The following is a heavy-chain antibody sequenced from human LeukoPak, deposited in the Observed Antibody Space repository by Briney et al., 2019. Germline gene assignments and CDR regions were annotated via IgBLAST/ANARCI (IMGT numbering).Heavy chain of an antibody. CDR3: AREVEIAVVPAAYDAFDI. Sequence: GASVKVSCKASGYTFTSYGISWVRQAPGQGLEWMGWISAYNGNTNYAQKLQGRVTMTTDTSTSTAYMELRSLRSDDTAVYYCAREVEIAVVPAAYDAFDIWGQGTMVTVSS. D-gene: IGHD2-2*01. V-gene: IGHV1-18*04. J-gene: IGHJ3*02. CDR1: GYTFTSYG. CDR2: ISAYNGNT.